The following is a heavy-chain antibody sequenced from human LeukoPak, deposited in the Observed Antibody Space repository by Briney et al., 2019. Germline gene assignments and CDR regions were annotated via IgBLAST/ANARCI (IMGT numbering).Heavy chain of an antibody. V-gene: IGHV3-23*01. Sequence: GGSLRLSCAASGFTFSSYATSWVRQAPGKGLEWVSAISGSGGRTYYAGSVKGRFTISRDNSKNTLYLQMNSLRAADTAVYYCERDKRTSYLSSFDYWGQGTLVTVSS. CDR2: ISGSGGRT. D-gene: IGHD6-6*01. CDR3: ERDKRTSYLSSFDY. J-gene: IGHJ4*02. CDR1: GFTFSSYA.